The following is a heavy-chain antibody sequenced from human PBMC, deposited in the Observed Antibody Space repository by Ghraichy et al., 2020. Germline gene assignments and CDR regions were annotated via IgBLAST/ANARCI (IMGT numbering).Heavy chain of an antibody. CDR1: GFTFSSYD. CDR3: ARAIWNSGVVWFDP. D-gene: IGHD1-7*01. Sequence: GESLNISCAASGFTFSSYDMNWVRQAPGKGLEWVSSISSSSSYIYYADSVKGRFTISRDNARNSLYLQMNSLRAEDTAVYYCARAIWNSGVVWFDPWGQGTLVTVSS. J-gene: IGHJ5*02. CDR2: ISSSSSYI. V-gene: IGHV3-21*01.